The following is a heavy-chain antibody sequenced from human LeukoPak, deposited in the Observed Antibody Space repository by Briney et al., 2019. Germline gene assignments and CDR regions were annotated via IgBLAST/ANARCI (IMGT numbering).Heavy chain of an antibody. CDR2: IYSGGTT. V-gene: IGHV3-53*01. CDR3: ARANSGSHSYFQH. D-gene: IGHD1-26*01. CDR1: GFTVSSYY. J-gene: IGHJ1*01. Sequence: GGSLRLSCAASGFTVSSYYMTWVRQAPGKGLEWVSIIYSGGTTYFADSVKGRFTISRDNSKNTLYLQVDSLRAEDTAVYYCARANSGSHSYFQHWGQGTLVTVSS.